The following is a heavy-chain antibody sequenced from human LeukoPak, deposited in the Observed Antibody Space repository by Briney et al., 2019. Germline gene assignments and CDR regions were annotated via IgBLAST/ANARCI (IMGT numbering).Heavy chain of an antibody. CDR1: GGSISSYY. D-gene: IGHD1-7*01. V-gene: IGHV4-4*07. J-gene: IGHJ6*03. CDR2: IYTSGST. Sequence: SETLSLTCTVSGGSISSYYWSWIRQPAGKGLEWIGRIYTSGSTNYNPSLKSRVTMSVDTSKNQFSLKLNSVTAADTAVYYCARGNWNYVYYYYYMDVWGKGTTVTVSS. CDR3: ARGNWNYVYYYYYMDV.